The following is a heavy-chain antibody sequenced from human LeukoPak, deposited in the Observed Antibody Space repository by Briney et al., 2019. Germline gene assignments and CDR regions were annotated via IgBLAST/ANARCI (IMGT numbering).Heavy chain of an antibody. CDR3: ARDALRPAGIAAAGTWDY. CDR2: IKQDGSEK. V-gene: IGHV3-7*01. CDR1: GFTFSSYW. J-gene: IGHJ4*02. Sequence: GGSLRLSCAASGFTFSSYWMSWVRQAPGKGLEWVANIKQDGSEKYYVDSVKGRFTISRDNAKNSLYLQMNSLRAEDTAVYYCARDALRPAGIAAAGTWDYWGQGTLVTVSS. D-gene: IGHD6-13*01.